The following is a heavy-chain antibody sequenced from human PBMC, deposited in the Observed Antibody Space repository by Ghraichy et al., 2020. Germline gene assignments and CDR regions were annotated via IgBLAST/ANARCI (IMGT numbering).Heavy chain of an antibody. V-gene: IGHV3-15*01. J-gene: IGHJ4*02. CDR2: IKKKAAGGTT. CDR3: TTYTDANFG. D-gene: IGHD2-2*02. CDR1: GFTFSNAY. Sequence: GSLRLSCAASGFTFSNAYMSWIRQAPGKGPEWVGRIKKKAAGGTTEYAAPVKGRFTISRDDSENTLYLQMNSLKTEDTAVYYCTTYTDANFGWGQGPLVTVSS.